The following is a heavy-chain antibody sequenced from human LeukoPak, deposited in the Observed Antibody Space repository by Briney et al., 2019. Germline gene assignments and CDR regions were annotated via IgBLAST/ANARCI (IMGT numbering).Heavy chain of an antibody. J-gene: IGHJ6*03. CDR2: INHRGST. CDR1: GGSFSGYY. Sequence: SETLSLTCAVYGGSFSGYYWSWIRQPPGKGLEWIGEINHRGSTNYNPSLKSRVTISVDTSKNQFSLKLSSVTAADTAVYCCARGQRVYYYYYMDVWGKGTTVTVSS. V-gene: IGHV4-34*01. CDR3: ARGQRVYYYYYMDV.